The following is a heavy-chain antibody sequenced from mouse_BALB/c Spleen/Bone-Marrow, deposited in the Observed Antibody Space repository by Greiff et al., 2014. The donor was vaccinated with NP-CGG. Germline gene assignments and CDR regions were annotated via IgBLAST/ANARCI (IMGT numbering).Heavy chain of an antibody. Sequence: EVQLVQSGLELVKPGASMKISCKASGYSFTGYTMNWVKQSHGKKLEWIGLINPYNGGTSYNQKFKGKATLTVDKSSSTAYMELLSLTSEDSAVYYCARWAIYYDYGEDYAMDYWGQGTSVTVSS. CDR1: GYSFTGYT. J-gene: IGHJ4*01. V-gene: IGHV1-18*01. D-gene: IGHD2-4*01. CDR2: INPYNGGT. CDR3: ARWAIYYDYGEDYAMDY.